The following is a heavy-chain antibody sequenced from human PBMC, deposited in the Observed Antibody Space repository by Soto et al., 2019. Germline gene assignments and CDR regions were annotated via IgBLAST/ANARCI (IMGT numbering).Heavy chain of an antibody. CDR2: ISAYNGNT. J-gene: IGHJ4*02. CDR3: AREYSSGWLDY. V-gene: IGHV1-18*01. CDR1: GYTFTSYG. D-gene: IGHD6-19*01. Sequence: ASVKVSCKSSGYTFTSYGISCVRQAPGQGLEWMGWISAYNGNTNYAQKLQGRVTMTTDTSTSTAYMELRSLRSDDTAVYYCAREYSSGWLDYWGQGTLVTVSS.